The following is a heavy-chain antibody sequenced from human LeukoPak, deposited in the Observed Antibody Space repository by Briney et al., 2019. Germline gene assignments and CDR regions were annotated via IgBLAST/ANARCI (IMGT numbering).Heavy chain of an antibody. J-gene: IGHJ1*01. D-gene: IGHD3-10*01. Sequence: PSETLSLTCTVSGGSIGSYYWSWIRQPPGKGLEWIGYIYYSGSTNYNPSLKSRVTISVDTSKKQFSLKLSSVTAADTAVYYCARTYGSGSYIAEYFQHWGQGTLLTVSS. CDR2: IYYSGST. CDR3: ARTYGSGSYIAEYFQH. V-gene: IGHV4-59*08. CDR1: GGSIGSYY.